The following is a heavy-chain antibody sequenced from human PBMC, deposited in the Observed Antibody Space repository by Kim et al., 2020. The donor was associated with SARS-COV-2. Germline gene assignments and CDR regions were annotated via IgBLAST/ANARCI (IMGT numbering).Heavy chain of an antibody. V-gene: IGHV3-9*01. J-gene: IGHJ4*02. D-gene: IGHD6-13*01. Sequence: GGSLRLSCVASGFTFGDYVMHWVRQPPGKGLELVSSIWIKSDKIVYGDSVRGRFTISRDDAKNTLHLQMNSLKVEDTALYYCVKDDKAGSTDYWGQGTLVTVTS. CDR3: VKDDKAGSTDY. CDR2: IWIKSDKI. CDR1: GFTFGDYV.